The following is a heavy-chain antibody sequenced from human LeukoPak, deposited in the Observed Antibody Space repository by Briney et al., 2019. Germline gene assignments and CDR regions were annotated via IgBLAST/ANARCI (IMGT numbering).Heavy chain of an antibody. V-gene: IGHV4-4*07. Sequence: SETLSLTCTVSGDSISNYYWSWIRQPAGKGLEWIGRIYTSGSTNYNPSLKSRVTMSVDTSKNQFSLKLSSVTAADTAVYYCGGESRRLGYCSSTSCAGRWFDPWGQGTLVTVSS. D-gene: IGHD2-2*01. CDR2: IYTSGST. CDR1: GDSISNYY. J-gene: IGHJ5*02. CDR3: GGESRRLGYCSSTSCAGRWFDP.